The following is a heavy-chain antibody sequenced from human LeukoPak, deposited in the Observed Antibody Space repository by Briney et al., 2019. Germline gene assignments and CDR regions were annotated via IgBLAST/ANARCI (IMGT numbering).Heavy chain of an antibody. D-gene: IGHD6-19*01. CDR3: ARDGAVAVSYYFDY. J-gene: IGHJ4*02. CDR1: GFTFSSYA. CDR2: ISGSGGST. V-gene: IGHV3-23*01. Sequence: GGSLRLSCAASGFTFSSYAMSWVRQAPGKGLEWVSAISGSGGSTYYADSVKGRFTISRDNSKNTLYLQMNSLRAEDTAVYYCARDGAVAVSYYFDYWGQGTLVTVSS.